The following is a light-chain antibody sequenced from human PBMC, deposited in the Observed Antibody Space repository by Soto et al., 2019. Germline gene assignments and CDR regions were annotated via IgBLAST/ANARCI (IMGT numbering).Light chain of an antibody. CDR1: SSDVGSYNL. CDR2: EGS. V-gene: IGLV2-14*02. Sequence: QSALTQPASVSGSPGQSITISCTGTSSDVGSYNLVSWYQQHPGKAPKLMIYEGSKRPSGVSYRFSGSKSGNTASLTISGLQAEDEADYYCTSYASDNTAVFGGGTKLTVL. CDR3: TSYASDNTAV. J-gene: IGLJ3*02.